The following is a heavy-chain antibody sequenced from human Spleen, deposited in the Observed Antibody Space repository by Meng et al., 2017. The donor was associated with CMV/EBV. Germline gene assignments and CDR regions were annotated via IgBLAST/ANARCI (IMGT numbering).Heavy chain of an antibody. CDR2: VYYTGST. CDR1: GGSISNSNYY. Sequence: QLQLQASGPGLVRPSATLSLTCTVSGGSISNSNYYWGWIRQPPGQGLEWIGSVYYTGSTRYSPSLKSRVTISIDTSKNQFSLKMTSVTAADTAVYYCAIYGSDWGQGTLVTVSS. CDR3: AIYGSD. J-gene: IGHJ4*02. V-gene: IGHV4-39*01. D-gene: IGHD3-10*01.